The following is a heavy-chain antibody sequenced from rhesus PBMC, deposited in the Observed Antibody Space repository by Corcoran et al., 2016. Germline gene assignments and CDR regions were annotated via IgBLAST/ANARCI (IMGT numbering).Heavy chain of an antibody. CDR2: IYGGSGNP. CDR3: ATAYEYNNYVPLDY. Sequence: QVQLQESGPGLVKPSETLSLTCAVSGGSISRNYWSWIRQSPGKGLEWIGYIYGGSGNPIYNPSLNVRVTISRYTSTNQFSLKLSSMPAADTAVYYCATAYEYNNYVPLDYWGQGVLVTVSS. J-gene: IGHJ4*01. CDR1: GGSISRNY. D-gene: IGHD4-23*01. V-gene: IGHV4-147*01.